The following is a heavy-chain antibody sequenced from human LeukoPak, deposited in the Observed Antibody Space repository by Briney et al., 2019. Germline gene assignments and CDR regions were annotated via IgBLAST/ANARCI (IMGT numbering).Heavy chain of an antibody. CDR1: GYTFTSYA. V-gene: IGHV1-3*01. CDR2: INAGNGNT. D-gene: IGHD3-10*01. J-gene: IGHJ4*02. CDR3: ARGRMVRGAPPDY. Sequence: ASVKVSCKAPGYTFTSYAMHWVRQAPGQRLEWMGWINAGNGNTKYSQKFQGRVTITRDTSASTAYMELSSLRSEDTAVYYCARGRMVRGAPPDYWGQGTLVTVSS.